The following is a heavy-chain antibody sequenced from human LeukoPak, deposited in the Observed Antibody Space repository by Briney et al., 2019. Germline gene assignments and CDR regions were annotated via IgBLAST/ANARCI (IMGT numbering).Heavy chain of an antibody. Sequence: ASVKVSCKASGYTFTSCDINWVRQASGQGLEWMGWMNPNSGNTGYAQRFQGRVTMSKDTSITTAYMELRDLRSEDTAIYYCVRSGFCSGATCSYQWSLGWFDPWGQGTLVIVSS. CDR1: GYTFTSCD. J-gene: IGHJ5*02. CDR3: VRSGFCSGATCSYQWSLGWFDP. D-gene: IGHD2-15*01. V-gene: IGHV1-8*01. CDR2: MNPNSGNT.